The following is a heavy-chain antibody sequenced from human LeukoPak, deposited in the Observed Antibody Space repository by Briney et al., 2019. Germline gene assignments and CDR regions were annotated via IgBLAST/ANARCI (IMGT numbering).Heavy chain of an antibody. J-gene: IGHJ4*02. D-gene: IGHD2-15*01. Sequence: PSETLSFTCTVSGGSIRSSGYYWAWIRQPPGKGLEWIGSIYYSGNTYYNPSLKSRVTISVDTSKNHFSLKLTSVTAADTAVYYCARHEVGYCSGGSCPYYFDYWGQGTLVTVSS. V-gene: IGHV4-39*01. CDR1: GGSIRSSGYY. CDR3: ARHEVGYCSGGSCPYYFDY. CDR2: IYYSGNT.